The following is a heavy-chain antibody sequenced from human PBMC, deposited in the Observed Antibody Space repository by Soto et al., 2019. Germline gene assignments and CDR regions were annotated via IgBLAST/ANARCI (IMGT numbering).Heavy chain of an antibody. CDR2: VSSSSTYI. CDR1: GLTFSSYT. D-gene: IGHD6-13*01. V-gene: IGHV3-21*01. Sequence: PGWSLRLSCAASGLTFSSYTMNWVRQAPGKGLEWVSSVSSSSTYIYYADSVKGRFTISRDNAKNSLYLQMNSLRAEDTAIYYCARGSHSTTWYGGQFDYWGQGTLVTVSS. J-gene: IGHJ4*02. CDR3: ARGSHSTTWYGGQFDY.